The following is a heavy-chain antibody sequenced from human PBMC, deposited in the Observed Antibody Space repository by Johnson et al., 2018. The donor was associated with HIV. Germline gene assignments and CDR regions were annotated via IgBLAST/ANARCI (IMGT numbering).Heavy chain of an antibody. J-gene: IGHJ3*02. CDR2: IWYDGSNK. CDR3: AKKMGVVVVPAAMHAFDI. V-gene: IGHV3-33*06. D-gene: IGHD2-2*01. Sequence: QVQLVESGGGLVQPGGSLRLSCAASGFTFSRYTMHWVRQAPGKGLEWVAVIWYDGSNKNYSDSVKGRFTISRDNSKNTLYLQMNSLRAEYTAVYYCAKKMGVVVVPAAMHAFDIWGQGTMVTVSS. CDR1: GFTFSRYT.